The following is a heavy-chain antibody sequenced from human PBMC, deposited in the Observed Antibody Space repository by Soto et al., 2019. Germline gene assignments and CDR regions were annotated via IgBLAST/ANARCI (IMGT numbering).Heavy chain of an antibody. CDR1: GGTFSSYT. J-gene: IGHJ5*02. V-gene: IGHV1-69*02. CDR2: IIPILGIA. Sequence: SVKVSCKASGGTFSSYTISWVRQAPGQGLEWMGRIIPILGIANYAQKFQGRVTITADKSTSTAYMELSSLRSEDTAVYYCARGLGYCSSTSCRRKNWFDPWGQGTLVPVSS. D-gene: IGHD2-2*01. CDR3: ARGLGYCSSTSCRRKNWFDP.